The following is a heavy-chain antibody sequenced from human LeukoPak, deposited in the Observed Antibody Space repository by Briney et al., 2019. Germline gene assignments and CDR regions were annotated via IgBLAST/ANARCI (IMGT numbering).Heavy chain of an antibody. V-gene: IGHV1-69*05. CDR3: ARDVRCSSPSCPNDYWYFDL. J-gene: IGHJ2*01. D-gene: IGHD2-2*01. Sequence: SVKVSCKASGGTFSSYAISWVRQAPGQGLEWMGGIIPIFGTANYAQKFQGRVTITTDESTSTAYMELSSLRSEDTAVYYCARDVRCSSPSCPNDYWYFDLWGRGTLVTVSS. CDR2: IIPIFGTA. CDR1: GGTFSSYA.